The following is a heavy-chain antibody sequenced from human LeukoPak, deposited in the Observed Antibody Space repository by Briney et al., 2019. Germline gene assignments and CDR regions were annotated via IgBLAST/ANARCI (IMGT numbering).Heavy chain of an antibody. J-gene: IGHJ6*02. CDR2: IIPIFGTA. D-gene: IGHD2-2*01. V-gene: IGHV1-69*13. CDR3: ARGRESPDIVVVPAALPTGDYYYGMDV. Sequence: SVKLSCKASGGTFSSYAISCVRQAPGQGLEWMGGIIPIFGTANYAHKFQGRVTITADEATSTAYMELSSLRSEDTAVYYCARGRESPDIVVVPAALPTGDYYYGMDVWGQGTTVTVSS. CDR1: GGTFSSYA.